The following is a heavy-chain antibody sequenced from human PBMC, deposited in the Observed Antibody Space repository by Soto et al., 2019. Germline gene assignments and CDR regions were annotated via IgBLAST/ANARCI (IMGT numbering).Heavy chain of an antibody. Sequence: EVQLLASGGDLVRPGGSLRLSCAGSGFMFSNYPMSGVRQAPGKGPEWVAAIKAAGGETYYADSVKGRFTISRDNFNDMLYLQMNSLTVEDTAMYYCKRDVVASSPPGADYWGQGTLVTVSS. V-gene: IGHV3-23*01. CDR1: GFMFSNYP. J-gene: IGHJ4*02. CDR3: KRDVVASSPPGADY. D-gene: IGHD5-12*01. CDR2: IKAAGGET.